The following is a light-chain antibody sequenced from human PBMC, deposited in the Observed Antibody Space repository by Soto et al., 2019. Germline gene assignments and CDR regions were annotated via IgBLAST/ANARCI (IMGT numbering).Light chain of an antibody. J-gene: IGKJ1*01. Sequence: DVVMTQSPLSLPVTLGQPASISCRSSQSLVYSDGNTYLNWFQQRPGQSPRRLIYKVSNRDSGVPDRFSGSGSGTDFTLKISRVEAEDVGVYYCMQGTPSRTFGQGTKVEIK. CDR3: MQGTPSRT. CDR1: QSLVYSDGNTY. V-gene: IGKV2-30*01. CDR2: KVS.